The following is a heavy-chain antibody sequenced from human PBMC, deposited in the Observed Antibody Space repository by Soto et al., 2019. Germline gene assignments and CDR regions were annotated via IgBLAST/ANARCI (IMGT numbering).Heavy chain of an antibody. V-gene: IGHV1-69*13. CDR2: IIPIFGTA. D-gene: IGHD5-18*01. Sequence: WASVKVSCKASGGTFSSYAISWVRQAPGQGLEWMGGIIPIFGTANYAQKFQGRVTIAADESTSTAYMELSSLRSEDTAVYYCAREGGYSYGSPPYGMDVWGQGTTVTVSS. J-gene: IGHJ6*02. CDR1: GGTFSSYA. CDR3: AREGGYSYGSPPYGMDV.